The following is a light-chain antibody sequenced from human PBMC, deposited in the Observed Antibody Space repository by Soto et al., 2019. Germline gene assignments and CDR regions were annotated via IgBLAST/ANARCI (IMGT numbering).Light chain of an antibody. CDR2: AAS. V-gene: IGKV1-9*01. Sequence: DIQLTQSPSFLSASVGDRVTITCRASQGISSYLAWYQQKPGKAPKLLIYAASTLQYGVPSRFSGSGSGTEFTLTISSLQPEDSATYYCQQVNSYPRAFGQGTKVDIK. CDR1: QGISSY. J-gene: IGKJ1*01. CDR3: QQVNSYPRA.